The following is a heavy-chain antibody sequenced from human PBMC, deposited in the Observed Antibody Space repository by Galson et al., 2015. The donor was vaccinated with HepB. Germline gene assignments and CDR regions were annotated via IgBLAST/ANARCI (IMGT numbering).Heavy chain of an antibody. CDR1: GFNFGDYY. V-gene: IGHV3-11*01. CDR3: ARLKISYFENNGYHFDY. J-gene: IGHJ4*02. D-gene: IGHD3-22*01. Sequence: SLRLSCAASGFNFGDYYMSWIRQAPGKGPEWVSYISSSGKTSYYADSLKGRFTISRDNTKNSLYVQMDSLRAEDTAVYFCARLKISYFENNGYHFDYWGQGALVTVSS. CDR2: ISSSGKTS.